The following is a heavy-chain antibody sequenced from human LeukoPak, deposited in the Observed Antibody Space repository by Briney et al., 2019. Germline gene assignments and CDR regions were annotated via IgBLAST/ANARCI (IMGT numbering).Heavy chain of an antibody. V-gene: IGHV3-48*03. CDR2: ISSSGSTI. CDR1: GFTFSSYE. D-gene: IGHD4-11*01. CDR3: ARGARLQPMGEF. J-gene: IGHJ4*02. Sequence: PGGSLRLSCAASGFTFSSYEMNWVRQAPGKGLEWVSYISSSGSTIYYADSVKGRFTISRDNAKNSLYLQMNSLRAEDTAVYYCARGARLQPMGEFWGQGTLVTVSS.